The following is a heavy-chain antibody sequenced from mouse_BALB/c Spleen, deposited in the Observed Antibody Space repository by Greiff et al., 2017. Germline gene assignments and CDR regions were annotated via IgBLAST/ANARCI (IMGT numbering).Heavy chain of an antibody. D-gene: IGHD2-4*01. CDR2: IWGDGST. J-gene: IGHJ3*01. CDR1: GFSLTGYG. V-gene: IGHV2-6-7*01. CDR3: ARYDNDWFAY. Sequence: VKLMESGPGLVAPSQSLSITCTVSGFSLTGYGVNWGRQSPGKGLEWLGMIWGDGSTDYNSALKSRLSISKDNSKSQVILEMNSLQADDTARYYCARYDNDWFAYWGQGALVTVSA.